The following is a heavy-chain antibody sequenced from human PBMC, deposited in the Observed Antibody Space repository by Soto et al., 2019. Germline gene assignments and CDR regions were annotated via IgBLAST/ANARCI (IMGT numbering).Heavy chain of an antibody. D-gene: IGHD3-16*01. Sequence: QVQLVQSGAEVKKPGSSVKVSCKASGGTFSSYAISWVRQAPGQGLEWMGGIIPIFGTPDYAQKFQGRVTITADESTSTTYMELSSLRSEDTGVYYCAFTLSANYYYGMDVWGQGTTVTVSS. J-gene: IGHJ6*02. CDR2: IIPIFGTP. V-gene: IGHV1-69*12. CDR3: AFTLSANYYYGMDV. CDR1: GGTFSSYA.